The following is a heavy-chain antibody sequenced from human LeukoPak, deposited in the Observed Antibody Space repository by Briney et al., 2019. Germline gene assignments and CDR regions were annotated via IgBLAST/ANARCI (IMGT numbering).Heavy chain of an antibody. CDR1: GFTFSNYA. Sequence: GGSLRLSCAASGFTFSNYAMSWVRQAPGKGLEWVSGISTSGGGIYYADSVKGRFTISRDNSMNTLYLQMYSLRADDTAVYYCARDGFDYNDSSGYYYFDSWGQGTLVTVSS. D-gene: IGHD3-22*01. V-gene: IGHV3-23*01. CDR2: ISTSGGGI. J-gene: IGHJ4*02. CDR3: ARDGFDYNDSSGYYYFDS.